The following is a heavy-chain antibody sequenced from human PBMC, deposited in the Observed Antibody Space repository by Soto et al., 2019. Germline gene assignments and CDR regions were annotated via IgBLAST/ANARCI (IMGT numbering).Heavy chain of an antibody. D-gene: IGHD6-6*01. CDR2: INHSGST. Sequence: LSLTCAVYGGSFSGYYWGWIRQPPGKGLEWIGEINHSGSTNYNPSLKSRVTISVDTSKNQFSLKLSSVTAADTAVYYCARSSVWIGYYYYGMDVWGQGTTVTVSS. CDR3: ARSSVWIGYYYYGMDV. V-gene: IGHV4-34*01. CDR1: GGSFSGYY. J-gene: IGHJ6*02.